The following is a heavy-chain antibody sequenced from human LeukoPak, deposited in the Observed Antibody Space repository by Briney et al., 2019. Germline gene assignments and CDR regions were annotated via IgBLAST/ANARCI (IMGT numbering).Heavy chain of an antibody. J-gene: IGHJ4*02. CDR1: GGSISSSNW. D-gene: IGHD3-22*01. CDR2: IYHSGSA. CDR3: ARDSGVITSFDY. Sequence: SETLSLTCAVSGGSISSSNWWSWVRQPPGKGLEWIGEIYHSGSANYNPSLKSRVTISVDKSKNQFSLKLSSVTAADTAVYYCARDSGVITSFDYWGQGTLVTVSS. V-gene: IGHV4-4*02.